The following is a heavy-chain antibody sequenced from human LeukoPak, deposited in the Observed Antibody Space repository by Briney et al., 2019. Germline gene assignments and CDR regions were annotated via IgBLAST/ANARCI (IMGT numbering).Heavy chain of an antibody. J-gene: IGHJ4*02. CDR3: ASSDDYGGNRFDY. D-gene: IGHD4-23*01. Sequence: GGSLRLSCAASGFTFRSYSMNWVRQAPGMGLEWVSSISTSSSHIYYADSVKRRFTISRDNAKNSLYLQMNSLRDDDTAVYYCASSDDYGGNRFDYWGQGTLVTVSS. CDR2: ISTSSSHI. V-gene: IGHV3-21*01. CDR1: GFTFRSYS.